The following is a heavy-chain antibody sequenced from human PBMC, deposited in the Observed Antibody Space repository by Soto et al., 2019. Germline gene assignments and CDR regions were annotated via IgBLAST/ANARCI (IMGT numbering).Heavy chain of an antibody. J-gene: IGHJ4*02. Sequence: LSLTCAVYGGSFSGYYWSWIRQPPGKGLEWIGEINHSGSTNYNPSLKSRVTISVDTSKNQFSLKLSSVTAADTAVYYCAREGVKGYSYQVYWGQGTLVTVSS. V-gene: IGHV4-34*01. CDR2: INHSGST. CDR1: GGSFSGYY. CDR3: AREGVKGYSYQVY. D-gene: IGHD2-15*01.